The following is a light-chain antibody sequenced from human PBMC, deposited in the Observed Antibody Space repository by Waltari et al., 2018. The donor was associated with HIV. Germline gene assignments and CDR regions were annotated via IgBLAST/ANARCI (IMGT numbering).Light chain of an antibody. CDR3: QVWDSNSAF. V-gene: IGLV3-21*02. J-gene: IGLJ1*01. Sequence: SYDLTQPPSVSVAPGQTARITCGGNNIGSKSVPWYKLRPGPAPVLVVYDDRDRPSGIPERFSGSNSGYTATLTVGWAEAGDEADYYCQVWDSNSAFFGSGTKVTVL. CDR1: NIGSKS. CDR2: DDR.